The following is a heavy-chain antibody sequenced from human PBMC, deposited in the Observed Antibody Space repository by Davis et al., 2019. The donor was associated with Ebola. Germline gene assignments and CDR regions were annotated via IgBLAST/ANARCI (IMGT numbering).Heavy chain of an antibody. Sequence: GESLKISCAASGFTFSSYEMNWVRQAPGKGLEWVSYISSSGSTIYYADSVKGRFTISRDNAKNSLYLQMNSLRAEDTAVYYCARDFYAHLLIAAAKEYYFDYWGQGTLVTVSS. V-gene: IGHV3-48*03. J-gene: IGHJ4*02. CDR1: GFTFSSYE. D-gene: IGHD6-13*01. CDR3: ARDFYAHLLIAAAKEYYFDY. CDR2: ISSSGSTI.